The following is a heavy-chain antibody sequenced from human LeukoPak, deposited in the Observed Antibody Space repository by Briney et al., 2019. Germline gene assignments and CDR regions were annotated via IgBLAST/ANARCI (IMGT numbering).Heavy chain of an antibody. Sequence: SETLSLTCAVYGGSFSGYYWSGIRQTPGKGLEWIGSIYYSGTTYYNPSLKRRVTISLDTSRKQFSLKLSSVTAADTAVYYCARIDVGSGSYYHYYYYMDVWGKGTTVTVSS. CDR2: IYYSGTT. D-gene: IGHD3-10*01. CDR1: GGSFSGYY. J-gene: IGHJ6*03. CDR3: ARIDVGSGSYYHYYYYMDV. V-gene: IGHV4-34*01.